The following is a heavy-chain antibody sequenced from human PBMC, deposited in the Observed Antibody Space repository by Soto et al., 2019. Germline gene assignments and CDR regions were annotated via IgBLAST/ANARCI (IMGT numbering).Heavy chain of an antibody. Sequence: VKVSCKASGYTFTSYGISWVRQAPGQGLEWMGWISAYNGNTNYAQKLQGRVTMTTDTSTSTAYMELRSLRSDDTAVYYCARGLDTAMVVAFDIWGQGTMVTVSS. J-gene: IGHJ3*02. CDR2: ISAYNGNT. D-gene: IGHD5-18*01. V-gene: IGHV1-18*04. CDR3: ARGLDTAMVVAFDI. CDR1: GYTFTSYG.